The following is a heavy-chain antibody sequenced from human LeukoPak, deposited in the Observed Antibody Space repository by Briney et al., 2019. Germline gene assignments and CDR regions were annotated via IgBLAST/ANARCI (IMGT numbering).Heavy chain of an antibody. CDR3: ARGDYFASGSYSDS. CDR1: GFTFSSFW. CDR2: MKQDGSQK. Sequence: GGSLRLSCAASGFTFSSFWMSWVRQAPGKGLEWVANMKQDGSQKYYVDSVKGRSTISRDNVQNSLYLQMNSLRAEDTAVYYCARGDYFASGSYSDSWGQGTLVTVSS. J-gene: IGHJ4*02. V-gene: IGHV3-7*01. D-gene: IGHD3-10*01.